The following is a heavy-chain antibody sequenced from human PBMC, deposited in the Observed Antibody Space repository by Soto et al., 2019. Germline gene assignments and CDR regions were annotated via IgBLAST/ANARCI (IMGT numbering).Heavy chain of an antibody. CDR3: AGDIAAAGTSYYYYGMDV. Sequence: QVQLVESGGGVVQPGRSLRLSCAASGFTFSSYGMHWVRQAPGKGLEWVAVIWYDGSNKYYADSVKGRFTISRDNSKNTLYLQMNSLRAEDTAVYYCAGDIAAAGTSYYYYGMDVWGQGTTVTVSS. J-gene: IGHJ6*02. CDR1: GFTFSSYG. CDR2: IWYDGSNK. D-gene: IGHD6-13*01. V-gene: IGHV3-33*01.